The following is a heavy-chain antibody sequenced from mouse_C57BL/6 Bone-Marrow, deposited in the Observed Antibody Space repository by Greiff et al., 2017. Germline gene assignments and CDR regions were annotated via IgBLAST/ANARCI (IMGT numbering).Heavy chain of an antibody. CDR3: AREGDDYDEGYYAMDY. D-gene: IGHD2-4*01. V-gene: IGHV1-55*01. Sequence: QVQLQQPGAELVKLGASVKMSCKASGYTFTSYWITWVKQRPGQGLEWIGDIYPGSGSTNYNAKFKSKATLTVDTSSSTAYMQLSSLTSEDSAVYYCAREGDDYDEGYYAMDYWGQGTSVTVSS. CDR2: IYPGSGST. J-gene: IGHJ4*01. CDR1: GYTFTSYW.